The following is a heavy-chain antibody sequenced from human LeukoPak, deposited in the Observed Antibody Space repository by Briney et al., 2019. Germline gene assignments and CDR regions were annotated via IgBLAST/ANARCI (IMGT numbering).Heavy chain of an antibody. D-gene: IGHD3-10*01. CDR2: IKQDGSEK. CDR1: GFTFSSYW. Sequence: PGGSLRLSCAASGFTFSSYWMSWVRQAPGKGLEWVANIKQDGSEKYYVDSVKGRFTISRGNAKNSLYLQMNSLRAEDTAVYYCARDQYYYGSGSPVFDYWGQGTLVNVSS. V-gene: IGHV3-7*04. J-gene: IGHJ4*02. CDR3: ARDQYYYGSGSPVFDY.